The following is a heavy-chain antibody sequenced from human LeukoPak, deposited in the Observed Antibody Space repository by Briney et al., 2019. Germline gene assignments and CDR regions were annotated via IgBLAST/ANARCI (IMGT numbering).Heavy chain of an antibody. J-gene: IGHJ4*02. CDR1: GLIFSNFA. Sequence: GGSLRLSCEVSGLIFSNFAMAWVRQAPGKGLEWLSLITGTSGKTYYAASVKGRFTISRDNAKNSLYLQMNSLRAEDTAVYYCARDLGSWSYFDYWGQGTLVTVSS. CDR3: ARDLGSWSYFDY. CDR2: ITGTSGKT. V-gene: IGHV3-21*01. D-gene: IGHD6-13*01.